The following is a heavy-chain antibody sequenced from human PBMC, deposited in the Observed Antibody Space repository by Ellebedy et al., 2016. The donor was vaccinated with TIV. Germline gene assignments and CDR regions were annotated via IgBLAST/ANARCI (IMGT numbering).Heavy chain of an antibody. CDR1: GFTFSTYA. J-gene: IGHJ4*02. Sequence: GESLKISCAASGFTFSTYAMSWVRQAPGKGLEWVSSIGGSGSSRYYADSVKGRFTISRDNSKNTLYLQMNSLRAEDTAVYYCANWGFGSFYWGQGTLVTVSS. V-gene: IGHV3-23*01. CDR2: IGGSGSSR. CDR3: ANWGFGSFY. D-gene: IGHD3-16*01.